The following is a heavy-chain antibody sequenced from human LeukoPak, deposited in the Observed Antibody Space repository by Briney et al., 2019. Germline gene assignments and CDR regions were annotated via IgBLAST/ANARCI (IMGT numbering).Heavy chain of an antibody. V-gene: IGHV3-23*01. CDR3: AKDLYSSSWYDAFDI. CDR2: ISGSGGST. D-gene: IGHD6-13*01. CDR1: GFTFSSYA. J-gene: IGHJ3*02. Sequence: GGSLRLSCAASGFTFSSYAMGWVRQAPGKGLEWVSAISGSGGSTYYADSVKGRFTISRDNSKNTLYLQMNSLRAEDTAVYYCAKDLYSSSWYDAFDIWGQGTMVTVSS.